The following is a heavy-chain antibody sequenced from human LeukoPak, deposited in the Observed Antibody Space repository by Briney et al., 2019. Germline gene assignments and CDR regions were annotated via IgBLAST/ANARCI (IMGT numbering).Heavy chain of an antibody. V-gene: IGHV3-53*01. Sequence: GGSLRLSCAASGFTVSSNYMSWVRQAPGKGLEWVSVIYSGGTTYYSDSVRGRFTISRDNSKNTLYLQMNSLTADDTAVYYCARIDGSDDYWGQGTLVTVSS. CDR3: ARIDGSDDY. CDR2: IYSGGTT. J-gene: IGHJ4*02. D-gene: IGHD5-24*01. CDR1: GFTVSSNY.